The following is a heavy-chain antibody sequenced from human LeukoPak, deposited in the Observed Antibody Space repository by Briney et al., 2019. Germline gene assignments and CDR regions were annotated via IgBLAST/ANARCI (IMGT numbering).Heavy chain of an antibody. CDR3: ARGGDYVPFDY. CDR1: GGSISSSSYY. CDR2: IYYSGST. D-gene: IGHD4-17*01. J-gene: IGHJ4*02. V-gene: IGHV4-39*07. Sequence: PSETLSLTCTVSGGSISSSSYYWGWIRQPPGKGLEWIGCIYYSGSTYYNPSLKSRVTISVDTSKNQFSLKLSSVTAADTAVYYCARGGDYVPFDYWGQGTLVTVSS.